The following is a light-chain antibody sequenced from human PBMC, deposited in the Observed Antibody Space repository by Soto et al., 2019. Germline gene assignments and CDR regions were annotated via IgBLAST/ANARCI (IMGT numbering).Light chain of an antibody. CDR2: GAS. J-gene: IGKJ5*01. V-gene: IGKV3-20*01. Sequence: EIGLTQSPCTLSLSPGDRATLSCRASQTVSSNSLAWYQQKPGQAPRFLIYGASHRAIGIPDRFSGSGSGTDFTLTISRLEPEDFAVYYCLHYSNSPFTFGPGTRLEIK. CDR3: LHYSNSPFT. CDR1: QTVSSNS.